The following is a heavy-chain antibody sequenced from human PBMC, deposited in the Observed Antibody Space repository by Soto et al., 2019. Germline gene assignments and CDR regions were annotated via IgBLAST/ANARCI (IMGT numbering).Heavy chain of an antibody. CDR3: AHSAAAGVPRLSYYFDY. CDR1: GFSLSTSGVG. CDR2: IYWDDDK. Sequence: QITLKESGPTLVKPTQTLTLTCTFSGFSLSTSGVGVGWIRQPPGKALEWLALIYWDDDKRYSPSLKSRLTITKDTSKNQVVLTMTNMDPVDTATYYCAHSAAAGVPRLSYYFDYWGQGTLVTVSS. J-gene: IGHJ4*02. V-gene: IGHV2-5*02. D-gene: IGHD6-13*01.